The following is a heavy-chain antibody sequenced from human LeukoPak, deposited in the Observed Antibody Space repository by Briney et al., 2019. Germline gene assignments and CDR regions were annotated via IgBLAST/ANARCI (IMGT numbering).Heavy chain of an antibody. CDR1: GGSISSGGYY. CDR2: IYTSGST. V-gene: IGHV4-61*02. D-gene: IGHD3-9*01. Sequence: SQTLSLTCTVSGGSISSGGYYWSWIRQPAGKGLEWIGRIYTSGSTNYNPSLKSRVTISVDTSKSHFSLKLSSVTAADTAVYYCARYDTSGAFDIWGQGTTVTVSS. J-gene: IGHJ3*02. CDR3: ARYDTSGAFDI.